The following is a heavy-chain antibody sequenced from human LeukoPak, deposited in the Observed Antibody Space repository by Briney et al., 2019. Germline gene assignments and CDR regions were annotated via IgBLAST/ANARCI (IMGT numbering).Heavy chain of an antibody. D-gene: IGHD1-1*01. V-gene: IGHV3-30*18. CDR1: GFTFSSYG. CDR3: ANTNVPSNWYYFDY. J-gene: IGHJ4*02. CDR2: ISYDGSNK. Sequence: GGSLRLSCAVSGFTFSSYGMHWVRQAPGKGLEWVAVISYDGSNKYYADSVKGRFTISRDNSKNTLYLQMNSLRAEDTAVYYCANTNVPSNWYYFDYWGQGTLVTVSS.